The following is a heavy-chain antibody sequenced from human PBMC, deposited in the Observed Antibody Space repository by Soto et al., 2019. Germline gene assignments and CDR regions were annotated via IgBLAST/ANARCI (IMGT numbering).Heavy chain of an antibody. Sequence: EVQLVESGGGLVQPGGSLRLSCAASGFTVSSNYMSWVRQAPGKGLEWVSVIYSDGSTYYADSVKGRFTISRHNSKNTLYLQMNSLRAEDTAVYYCARDPYYDSSGYLASNGMDVWGPGTTVTVSS. CDR3: ARDPYYDSSGYLASNGMDV. CDR2: IYSDGST. J-gene: IGHJ6*02. D-gene: IGHD3-22*01. V-gene: IGHV3-53*04. CDR1: GFTVSSNY.